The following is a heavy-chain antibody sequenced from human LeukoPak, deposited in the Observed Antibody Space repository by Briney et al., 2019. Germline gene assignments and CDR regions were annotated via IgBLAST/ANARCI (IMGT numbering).Heavy chain of an antibody. Sequence: GGSLRLSCAASGFTFSSYAMSWVRQAPGKGLEWVSAISGSGGSTYYADSVKGRFTTSRENSKNRLYLQMNSLRAEDTAVYYCARAEGYGGELDSWGQGTLVTVSS. CDR1: GFTFSSYA. V-gene: IGHV3-23*01. CDR2: ISGSGGST. CDR3: ARAEGYGGELDS. D-gene: IGHD4-23*01. J-gene: IGHJ4*02.